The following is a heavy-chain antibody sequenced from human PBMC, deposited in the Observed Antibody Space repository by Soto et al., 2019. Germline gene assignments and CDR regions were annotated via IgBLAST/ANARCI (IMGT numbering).Heavy chain of an antibody. D-gene: IGHD3-22*01. Sequence: GGSLRLSCAASGFTFSSYSMSWVRQAPGKGLEWVSVIGDNGGTTFYADSVKGRFTISRDNSKNTLNLQMNSLRAEDTAIYYCLKDPNPRLDSSGSPDWGQGTLVTVSS. V-gene: IGHV3-23*01. CDR1: GFTFSSYS. CDR2: IGDNGGTT. J-gene: IGHJ4*02. CDR3: LKDPNPRLDSSGSPD.